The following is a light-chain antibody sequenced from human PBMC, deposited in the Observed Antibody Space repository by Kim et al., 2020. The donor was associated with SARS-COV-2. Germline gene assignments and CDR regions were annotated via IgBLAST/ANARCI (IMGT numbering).Light chain of an antibody. Sequence: LSPGARATLSCRASQSVASNHIAWFQQKPGQTPRLLIYGTSSRVTGIPDRFSASGSGTDFTLTISRLEPEDFAVYYCQQYDNSPYTFGQGTKLEIK. CDR3: QQYDNSPYT. CDR2: GTS. CDR1: QSVASNH. V-gene: IGKV3-20*01. J-gene: IGKJ2*01.